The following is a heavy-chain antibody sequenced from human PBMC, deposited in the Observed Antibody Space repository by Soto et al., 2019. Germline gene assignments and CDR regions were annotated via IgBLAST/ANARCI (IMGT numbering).Heavy chain of an antibody. D-gene: IGHD5-12*01. Sequence: SGPTLVNPTQTLTLTCTFSGFSLSTSGMCVSWIRQPPGKALEWLARIDWDDDKYYSTSLKTRLTISKDTSKNQVVLTMTNMDPVDTATYYCARTPYSGYDLYYFDYWGQGTLVTVSS. V-gene: IGHV2-70*11. CDR1: GFSLSTSGMC. CDR2: IDWDDDK. J-gene: IGHJ4*02. CDR3: ARTPYSGYDLYYFDY.